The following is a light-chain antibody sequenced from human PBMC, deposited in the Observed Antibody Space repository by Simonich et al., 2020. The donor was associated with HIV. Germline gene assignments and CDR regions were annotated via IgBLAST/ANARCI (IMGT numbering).Light chain of an antibody. CDR1: SSDVGSYDF. Sequence: QSGLTQPRSVSGSPGQSVSISCTGTSSDVGSYDFVSWYQNHPGKTPKLMIYDVNKRPAVVPDRFSGSKSGNTASLTISGLQAEDEADYYCCSYAGSYTYVFGTRTKVTVL. V-gene: IGLV2-11*01. CDR2: DVN. J-gene: IGLJ1*01. CDR3: CSYAGSYTYV.